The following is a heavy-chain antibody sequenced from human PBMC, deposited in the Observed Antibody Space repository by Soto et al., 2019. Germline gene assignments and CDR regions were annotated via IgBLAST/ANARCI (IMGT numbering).Heavy chain of an antibody. J-gene: IGHJ6*02. CDR3: ASPTNTERKGYYYYRMDV. CDR1: GFTFSNYA. V-gene: IGHV3-53*01. CDR2: IYSGGST. D-gene: IGHD5-12*01. Sequence: QSGGSLRLSCAASGFTFSNYAMSWVRQAPGKGLEWVSVIYSGGSTYYADSVKGRFTISRDNSKNTLYLQMNSLRAEDTAVYYCASPTNTERKGYYYYRMDVWGQGTSVSVSS.